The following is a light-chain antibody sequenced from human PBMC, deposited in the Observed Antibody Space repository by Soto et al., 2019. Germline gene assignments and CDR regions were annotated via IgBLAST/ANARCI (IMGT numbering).Light chain of an antibody. CDR1: QSVNSN. Sequence: IGFTQSPGPLSSSPGERATLPFRASQSVNSNLAWYQQKPGQTPRLLIYGASTRATGIPARFSGSGSGTEFTLTISSLQSEDFAVYYCQQYNDWPPWTFGQGTKVDIK. CDR2: GAS. CDR3: QQYNDWPPWT. V-gene: IGKV3-15*01. J-gene: IGKJ1*01.